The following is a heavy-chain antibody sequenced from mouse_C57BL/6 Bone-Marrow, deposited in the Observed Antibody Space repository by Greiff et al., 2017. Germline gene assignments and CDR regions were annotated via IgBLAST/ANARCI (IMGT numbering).Heavy chain of an antibody. D-gene: IGHD2-4*01. Sequence: EVMLVESGGGLVQPGESLKLSCESNEYEFPSHDMSWVRKTPEERLELVAAINSDGGSTYYPDTMERRFIISRDNTKKTLYLQMSSLRSEDTALYYCARRSYDYDGYYAMDYWGQGTSVTVAS. CDR1: EYEFPSHD. CDR3: ARRSYDYDGYYAMDY. V-gene: IGHV5-2*01. J-gene: IGHJ4*01. CDR2: INSDGGST.